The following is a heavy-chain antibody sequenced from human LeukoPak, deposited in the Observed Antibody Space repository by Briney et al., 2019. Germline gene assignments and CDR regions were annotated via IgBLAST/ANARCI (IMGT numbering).Heavy chain of an antibody. V-gene: IGHV3-9*01. CDR3: AREYSSSSGDAFDI. Sequence: GGSLRLSCAASGFTFDDYAMHWVRQAPGKGLEWVSGISWNSGSIGYADSVKGRFTISRDNAKNSLYLQMNSLRAEDTAVYYCAREYSSSSGDAFDIWGQGTMVTVSS. D-gene: IGHD6-13*01. CDR2: ISWNSGSI. CDR1: GFTFDDYA. J-gene: IGHJ3*02.